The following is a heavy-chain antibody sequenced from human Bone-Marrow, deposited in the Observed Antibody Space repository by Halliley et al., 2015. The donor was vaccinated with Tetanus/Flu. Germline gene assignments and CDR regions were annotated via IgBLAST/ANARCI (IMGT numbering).Heavy chain of an antibody. CDR3: ARPPACAGPFDF. V-gene: IGHV4-34*12. Sequence: LGCIGNVVHSGAPNHNPSLGIRVPISVDTSANPFSLNLTSVTAADTAVYFCARPPACAGPFDFWGQGTLVTVSS. CDR2: VVHSGAP. J-gene: IGHJ3*01.